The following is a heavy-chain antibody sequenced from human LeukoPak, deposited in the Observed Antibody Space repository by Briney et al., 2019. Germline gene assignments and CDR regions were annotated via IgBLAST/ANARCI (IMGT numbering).Heavy chain of an antibody. Sequence: GGSLRLSCAASGFTFSSYWMSWVRQAPGKGLEWVANIKKDGSEKYYVDSVKGRFTISRDNAKNSLYLQMNSLRAEDTAVYYCARDVISYYYYMDVWGKGTTVTVSS. J-gene: IGHJ6*03. D-gene: IGHD2/OR15-2a*01. V-gene: IGHV3-7*01. CDR1: GFTFSSYW. CDR2: IKKDGSEK. CDR3: ARDVISYYYYMDV.